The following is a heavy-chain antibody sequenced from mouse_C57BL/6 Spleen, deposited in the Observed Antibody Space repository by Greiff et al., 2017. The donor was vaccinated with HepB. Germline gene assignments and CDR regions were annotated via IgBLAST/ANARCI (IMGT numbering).Heavy chain of an antibody. CDR2: INPSNGGT. J-gene: IGHJ1*03. Sequence: QVQLKQPGTELVKPGASVKLSCKASGYTFTSYWMHWVKQRPGQGLEWIGNINPSNGGTNYNEKFKSKATLTVDKSSSTAYMQLSSLTSEDSAVYYSARGGWLLLYWYFDVWGTGTTVTVSS. CDR3: ARGGWLLLYWYFDV. D-gene: IGHD2-3*01. V-gene: IGHV1-53*01. CDR1: GYTFTSYW.